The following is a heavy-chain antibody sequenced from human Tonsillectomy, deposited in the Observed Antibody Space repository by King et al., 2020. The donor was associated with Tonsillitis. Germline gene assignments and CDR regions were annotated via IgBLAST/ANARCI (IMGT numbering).Heavy chain of an antibody. D-gene: IGHD6-13*01. V-gene: IGHV2-5*01. J-gene: IGHJ4*02. CDR1: GFSLSTFGAG. CDR3: VGCITAAAVFDY. Sequence: ITLKESGPTLVKPTQTLTLTCTFSGFSLSTFGAGVGWIRQPPGKALEWLALIYWNDDQRYSPSLKSRLTITKDTSKNQVVLTLTNLDPVDTATYYCVGCITAAAVFDYWGQGTLVTVSS. CDR2: IYWNDDQ.